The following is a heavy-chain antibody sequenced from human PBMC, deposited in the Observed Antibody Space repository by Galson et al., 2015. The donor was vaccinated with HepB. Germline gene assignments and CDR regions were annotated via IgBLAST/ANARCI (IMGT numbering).Heavy chain of an antibody. CDR1: GGSISSYY. CDR3: ARDPKAAGREGFFDY. J-gene: IGHJ4*02. CDR2: IYYSGST. D-gene: IGHD6-13*01. Sequence: QVQLQESGPGLVKPSETLSLTCTVSGGSISSYYWSWIRQPPGKGLEWIGYIYYSGSTNYNPSLKSRVTISVDTSKNQFSLKLSSVTAADTAVYYCARDPKAAGREGFFDYWGQGTLVTVSS. V-gene: IGHV4-59*01.